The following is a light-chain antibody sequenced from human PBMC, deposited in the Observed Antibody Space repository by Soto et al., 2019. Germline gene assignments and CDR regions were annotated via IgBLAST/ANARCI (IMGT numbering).Light chain of an antibody. CDR2: KAS. CDR1: QSISSW. CDR3: QQYNSSPWT. J-gene: IGKJ1*01. Sequence: DIQMTQSPSTLSASVGARVTITFRASQSISSWLAWYQQKPGKAPKLLIYKASSLESGVPSRFSGSGSGTEFTLTISSLQPDDFATYYCQQYNSSPWTFGQGTKVEIK. V-gene: IGKV1-5*03.